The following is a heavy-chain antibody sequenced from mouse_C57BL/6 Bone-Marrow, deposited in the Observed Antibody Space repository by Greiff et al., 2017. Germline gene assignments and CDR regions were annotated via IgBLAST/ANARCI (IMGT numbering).Heavy chain of an antibody. CDR2: INPNNGGT. J-gene: IGHJ3*01. V-gene: IGHV1-22*01. Sequence: VQLQQSGPELVKPGASVKMSCKASGYTFTDYNMHWVKQSHGKSLEWIGYINPNNGGTSYNQKFKGKATLTVNKSSSTAYMELRSLTSEDSAVYYCARSIYYDVRGFAYWGQGTLVTVSA. D-gene: IGHD2-4*01. CDR3: ARSIYYDVRGFAY. CDR1: GYTFTDYN.